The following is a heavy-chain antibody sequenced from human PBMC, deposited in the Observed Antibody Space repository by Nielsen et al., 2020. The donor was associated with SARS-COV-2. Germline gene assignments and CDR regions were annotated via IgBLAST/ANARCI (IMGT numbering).Heavy chain of an antibody. J-gene: IGHJ4*02. Sequence: GESLKISCAASGFTVSSNYMSWVRQAPGKGLEWVSVIYSGGSTYYADSVKGRFTISRHNSKNTLYLQMNSLRAEDTAVYYCARDEYSSSWRDYWGQGTLVTVSS. CDR1: GFTVSSNY. CDR2: IYSGGST. V-gene: IGHV3-53*04. D-gene: IGHD6-6*01. CDR3: ARDEYSSSWRDY.